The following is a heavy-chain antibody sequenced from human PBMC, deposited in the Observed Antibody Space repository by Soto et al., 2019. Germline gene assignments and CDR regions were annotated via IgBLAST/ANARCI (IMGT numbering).Heavy chain of an antibody. J-gene: IGHJ6*02. Sequence: EVQLVESGGGLVQPGGSLRLPCAASGFTFSSYEMNWVRQAPGKGLEWVSYISSSGSTIYYADSVKGRFTISRDNAKNSLYLQMNSLRAEDTAVYYCARGLVWPPRPYYYYGMDVWGQGTTVTVSS. CDR3: ARGLVWPPRPYYYYGMDV. CDR2: ISSSGSTI. D-gene: IGHD2-8*01. V-gene: IGHV3-48*03. CDR1: GFTFSSYE.